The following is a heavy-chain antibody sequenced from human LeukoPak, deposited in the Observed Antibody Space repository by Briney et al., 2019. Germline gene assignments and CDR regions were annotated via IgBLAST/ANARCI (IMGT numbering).Heavy chain of an antibody. CDR2: IYYSGST. J-gene: IGHJ4*02. V-gene: IGHV4-39*01. CDR3: ARHEGHTGIVIVPAAFDY. D-gene: IGHD2-2*01. CDR1: GGSLSSSSYY. Sequence: SETLSLTCTVSGGSLSSSSYYWGWIRQPPGKGLEWIGSIYYSGSTYYNPSLKSRVTISVDTSKNQFSLKLSSVTAAGTAVYYCARHEGHTGIVIVPAAFDYWGQGTLVTVSS.